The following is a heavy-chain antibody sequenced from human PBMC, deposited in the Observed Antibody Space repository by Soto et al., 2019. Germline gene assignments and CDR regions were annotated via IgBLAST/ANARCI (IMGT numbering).Heavy chain of an antibody. CDR1: GGTFTSTA. Sequence: QVLLVQSSAEVKKPGSSVKVSCKASGGTFTSTAFSWVRQAPGQGLEWMGGIIPVLGTPNYAQKFQARLTVTADASTTKVHMDLSRLRSDDTAVYYCASSAGLDHLLNYYGLNVWGQGTTVTVSS. CDR3: ASSAGLDHLLNYYGLNV. V-gene: IGHV1-69*01. D-gene: IGHD6-13*01. J-gene: IGHJ6*02. CDR2: IIPVLGTP.